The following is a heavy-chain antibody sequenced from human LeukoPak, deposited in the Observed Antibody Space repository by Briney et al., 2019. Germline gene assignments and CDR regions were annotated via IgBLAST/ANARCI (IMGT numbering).Heavy chain of an antibody. CDR2: IYPGDSDT. CDR1: GYTFGTSYW. D-gene: IGHD2-2*01. J-gene: IGHJ4*02. CDR3: ARTSASFLDF. V-gene: IGHV5-51*01. Sequence: GESLKISCKGSGYTFGTSYWIAWVRQTPGKGLEWMGSIYPGDSDTRYSPSFQGQITISADKSINTAYLQWSSLKASDTAIYYCARTSASFLDFWGQGTLVIVSS.